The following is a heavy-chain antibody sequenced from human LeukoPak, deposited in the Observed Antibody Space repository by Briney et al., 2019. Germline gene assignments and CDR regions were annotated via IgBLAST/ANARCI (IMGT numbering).Heavy chain of an antibody. Sequence: SETLSLTCTVSGGSISSYYWSWIRQPAGKGLEWIGRIYTSGGTNYNPSLKSRVTISVDTSKNQFSLKLSSVTAADTAVYYCARGLGIVVVPAGNWFDPWGQGTLVTVSS. V-gene: IGHV4-4*07. J-gene: IGHJ5*02. CDR3: ARGLGIVVVPAGNWFDP. CDR1: GGSISSYY. CDR2: IYTSGGT. D-gene: IGHD2-2*03.